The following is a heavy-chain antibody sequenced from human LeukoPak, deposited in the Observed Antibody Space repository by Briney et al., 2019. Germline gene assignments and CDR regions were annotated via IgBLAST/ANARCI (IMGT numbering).Heavy chain of an antibody. CDR3: ARDRVWHDYGDYGVPLDAFDI. J-gene: IGHJ3*02. CDR2: IIPIFGTA. CDR1: GGTFSSYA. D-gene: IGHD4-17*01. Sequence: ASVKVSCKASGGTFSSYAISRVRQAPGQGLEWMGGIIPIFGTANYAQKFQGRVTITADESTSTAYMELSSLRSEDTAVYYCARDRVWHDYGDYGVPLDAFDIWGQGTMVTVSS. V-gene: IGHV1-69*01.